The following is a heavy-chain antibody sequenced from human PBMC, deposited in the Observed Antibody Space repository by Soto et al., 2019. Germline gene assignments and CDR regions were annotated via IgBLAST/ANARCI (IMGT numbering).Heavy chain of an antibody. CDR3: ARSVTP. V-gene: IGHV4-31*03. Sequence: QVQLQESGPGLVKPSQTLSLTCTVSGGSISSGGYYWNWIRQHPGKGLEWIGYIYYSGSTYYNPSPXRXXTISVDTSKNQFSLKLSSVTAAHTAVYYCARSVTPWGQGTLVTVSS. CDR2: IYYSGST. CDR1: GGSISSGGYY. J-gene: IGHJ5*02. D-gene: IGHD3-10*01.